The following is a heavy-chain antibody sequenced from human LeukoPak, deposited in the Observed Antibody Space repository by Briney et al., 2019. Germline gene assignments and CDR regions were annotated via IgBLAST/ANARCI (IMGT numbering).Heavy chain of an antibody. CDR1: GITLSNYG. V-gene: IGHV3-23*01. CDR3: AKRGVVIRIFLVGFHKEAYYFDS. Sequence: PGGSLRLSCAVSGITLSNYGMSWVRQAPGKGLEWVEGISGSGGGTTYADSVKGRFTISRDNSKNTLYLQMNSLRGEDTAVYFCAKRGVVIRIFLVGFHKEAYYFDSWGQGALVTVSS. J-gene: IGHJ4*02. CDR2: ISGSGGGT. D-gene: IGHD3-10*01.